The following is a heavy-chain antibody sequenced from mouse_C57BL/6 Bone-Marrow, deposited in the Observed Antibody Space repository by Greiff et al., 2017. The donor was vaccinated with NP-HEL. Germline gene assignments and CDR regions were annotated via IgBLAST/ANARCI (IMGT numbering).Heavy chain of an antibody. J-gene: IGHJ4*01. V-gene: IGHV1-63*01. CDR3: ARIYLGNAMDY. CDR2: IYPGGGYT. CDR1: GYTFTNYW. Sequence: QVQLQQSGAELVRPGTSVKMSCKASGYTFTNYWIGWAKQRPGHGLEWIGDIYPGGGYTNYNEKFKGKATLTADKSSSTAYMQFSSLTSEDSAIYYCARIYLGNAMDYGGQGTSVTVSS. D-gene: IGHD2-1*01.